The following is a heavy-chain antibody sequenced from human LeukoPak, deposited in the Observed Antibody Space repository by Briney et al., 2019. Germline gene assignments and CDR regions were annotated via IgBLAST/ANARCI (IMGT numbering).Heavy chain of an antibody. CDR1: GGSFSGYY. CDR3: ARRRDYVWGSYRYPTFDY. V-gene: IGHV4-34*01. Sequence: PSETLSLTCAVYGGSFSGYYWSWIRQPPGKGLEWIGEINHSGSTNYNPSLKSRVTISVDKSKNQFSLKLSSVTAADTAVYYCARRRDYVWGSYRYPTFDYWGQGTLVTVSS. J-gene: IGHJ4*02. D-gene: IGHD3-16*02. CDR2: INHSGST.